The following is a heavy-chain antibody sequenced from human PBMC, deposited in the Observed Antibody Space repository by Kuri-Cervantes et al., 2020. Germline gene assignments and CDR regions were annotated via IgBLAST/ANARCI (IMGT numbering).Heavy chain of an antibody. D-gene: IGHD1-1*01. CDR3: ARDQTGYQSD. V-gene: IGHV3-30-3*01. CDR1: GFTFNNYA. Sequence: GESLKISCAASGFTFNNYATHWVRQAPGKGLEWVAVISYDGSNKYYADSVKGRFTISRDNSKNTLYLQMNSLRAEDTAVYYCARDQTGYQSDWGQGTLVTVSS. CDR2: ISYDGSNK. J-gene: IGHJ4*02.